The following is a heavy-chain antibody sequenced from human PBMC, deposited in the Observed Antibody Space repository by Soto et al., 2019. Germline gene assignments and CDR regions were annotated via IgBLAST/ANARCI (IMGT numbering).Heavy chain of an antibody. J-gene: IGHJ4*02. CDR1: GYTFSKYG. D-gene: IGHD2-21*01. Sequence: QVQLVQSGAEVKKPEASVKVSCKTSGYTFSKYGISWIRQAPGQGLEYMGWIRTYNGNTDYAQKLQGRVTMTTDTPTNTAYMELRSLRYDDTAVFYGATDWVVKASPFDYWGQGTLVTVSS. CDR2: IRTYNGNT. V-gene: IGHV1-18*01. CDR3: ATDWVVKASPFDY.